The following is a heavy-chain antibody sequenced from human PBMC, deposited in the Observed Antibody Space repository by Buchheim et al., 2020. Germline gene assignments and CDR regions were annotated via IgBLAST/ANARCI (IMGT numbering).Heavy chain of an antibody. J-gene: IGHJ3*02. V-gene: IGHV3-30*18. CDR2: ITYDGKST. Sequence: QVQLVESGGGVVQPGGSLTLSCAASQFRFSSYPLHWVRQAPDKGLEWVAGITYDGKSTYYLDSVKGRFTISRDNSKNTLSLQLNSLRVEDTAVYYCAKEGDSSGHCGVFDIWGQGT. CDR1: QFRFSSYP. D-gene: IGHD3-22*01. CDR3: AKEGDSSGHCGVFDI.